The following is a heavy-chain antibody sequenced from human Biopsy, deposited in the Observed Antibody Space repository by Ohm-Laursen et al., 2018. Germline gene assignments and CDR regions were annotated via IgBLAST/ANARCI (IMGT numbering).Heavy chain of an antibody. D-gene: IGHD1-26*01. CDR3: ARPNLREWELHNAFDI. CDR2: ISGSGATP. J-gene: IGHJ3*02. Sequence: GSLRLSCTASGFTFSNYAMSWVRQAPGKGLEWLSTISGSGATPYYADSVKGRFTISRDNSKNTLYLQMNSLRAEDTAVYYCARPNLREWELHNAFDIWGQGTMATVSS. CDR1: GFTFSNYA. V-gene: IGHV3-23*01.